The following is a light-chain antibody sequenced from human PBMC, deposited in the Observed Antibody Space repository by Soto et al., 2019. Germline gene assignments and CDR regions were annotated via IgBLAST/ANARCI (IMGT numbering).Light chain of an antibody. V-gene: IGLV2-8*01. CDR1: SSDVGGYNY. Sequence: QSALTQPPSASGSPGQSVTISCTGTSSDVGGYNYVSWYRQHPGKAPQLIIYDVNKRPSGVPDRFSGSKSGNTASLTGSGLQAEEEADYFCNAYGGTNNYVVFGGGTKLTVL. CDR2: DVN. J-gene: IGLJ2*01. CDR3: NAYGGTNNYVV.